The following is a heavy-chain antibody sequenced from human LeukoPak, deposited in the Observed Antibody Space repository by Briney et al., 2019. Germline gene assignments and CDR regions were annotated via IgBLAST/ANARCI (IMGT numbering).Heavy chain of an antibody. CDR3: AGLVRSGSSVDY. J-gene: IGHJ4*02. V-gene: IGHV1-69*04. CDR2: IIPILGIA. Sequence: EASVKASCKASGGTFSSYAISWVRQAPGQGLEWMGRIIPILGIANYAQKFQGRVTITADKSTSTAYMELSSLRSEDTAVYYCAGLVRSGSSVDYWGQGTLVTVSS. CDR1: GGTFSSYA. D-gene: IGHD3-10*01.